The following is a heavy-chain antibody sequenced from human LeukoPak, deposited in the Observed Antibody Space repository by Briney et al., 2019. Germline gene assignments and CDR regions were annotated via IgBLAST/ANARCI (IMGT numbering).Heavy chain of an antibody. CDR1: GFTFSSYA. CDR2: ISGSGGST. CDR3: AKAGGGDYYDSSGYYGRSDY. Sequence: PGGSLRLSRAASGFTFSSYAMSWVRQAPGKGLEWVSDISGSGGSTYYADSVKGRFTISRDNSKNTPYLQMNSLRAEDTAVYYCAKAGGGDYYDSSGYYGRSDYWGQGTLVTVSS. J-gene: IGHJ4*02. D-gene: IGHD3-22*01. V-gene: IGHV3-23*01.